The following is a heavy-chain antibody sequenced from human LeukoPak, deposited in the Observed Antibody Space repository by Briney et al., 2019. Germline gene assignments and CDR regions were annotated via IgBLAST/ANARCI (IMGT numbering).Heavy chain of an antibody. CDR2: FSHSTST. Sequence: SETLPLTCTVSGAAITRHHWSWIRQPPGKGLEWIGFFSHSTSTNYNPSLRKLVTISVHTNKNSFSYSLPSATAADPSVFFSYSGSHNYNPSLKSRVTISVDTSNNQSSLSLTSGTAADTAVYCCAMPVSSSWLDAFDMWGEGTMLTVSS. V-gene: IGHV4-59*08. D-gene: IGHD1-26*01. J-gene: IGHJ3*02. CDR1: GAAITRHH. CDR3: YSGSHNYNPSLKSRVTISVDTSNNQSSLSLTSGTAADTAVYCCAMPVSSSWLDAFDM.